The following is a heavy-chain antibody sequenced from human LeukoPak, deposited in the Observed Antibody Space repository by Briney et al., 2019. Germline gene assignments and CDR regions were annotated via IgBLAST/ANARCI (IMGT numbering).Heavy chain of an antibody. CDR2: IKQDGSEK. J-gene: IGHJ4*02. D-gene: IGHD5-18*01. Sequence: GGSLRLSCAASGFTFTSYAMSWVRQAPGKGLEWVANIKQDGSEKYYVDAVKGRFTISRDNAKNSLYLQMNSLRAEDTAVYYCARDVDTAMANIDYWGQGTLVTASS. CDR1: GFTFTSYA. CDR3: ARDVDTAMANIDY. V-gene: IGHV3-7*01.